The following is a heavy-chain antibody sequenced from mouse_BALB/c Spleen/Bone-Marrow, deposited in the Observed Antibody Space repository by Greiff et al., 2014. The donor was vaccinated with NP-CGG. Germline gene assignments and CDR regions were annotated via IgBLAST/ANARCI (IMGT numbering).Heavy chain of an antibody. Sequence: DVMLVESGGGLVKPGGSLKLSCAASGFTFGDYYMYWVRQTPEKRLEWVATISDGGSYTFYPDSVKGRFTISRDNAKNNLYLQMSSLKSEDTAMYYCARDGDYTYAWFAYWGQGTLVTVSA. V-gene: IGHV5-4*02. CDR2: ISDGGSYT. J-gene: IGHJ3*01. CDR1: GFTFGDYY. CDR3: ARDGDYTYAWFAY. D-gene: IGHD2-14*01.